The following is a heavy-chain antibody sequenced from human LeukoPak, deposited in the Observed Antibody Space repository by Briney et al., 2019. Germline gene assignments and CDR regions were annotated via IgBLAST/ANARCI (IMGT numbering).Heavy chain of an antibody. V-gene: IGHV3-23*01. Sequence: GGSLRLSCSASGFTFSGDAMSWVRQAPGKGLEWVSAISGSGAGTHYADSVKGRFTISRDTSKNTLYLQMNSLRAEDTAVYYCVTSSAYYWGQGTLVTVSS. D-gene: IGHD2-2*01. CDR3: VTSSAYY. CDR2: ISGSGAGT. CDR1: GFTFSGDA. J-gene: IGHJ4*02.